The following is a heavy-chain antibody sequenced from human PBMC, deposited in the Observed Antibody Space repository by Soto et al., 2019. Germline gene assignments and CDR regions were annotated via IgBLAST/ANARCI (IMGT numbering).Heavy chain of an antibody. CDR3: ASVETQRYYYGMDV. CDR1: GGTFSSYA. J-gene: IGHJ6*02. V-gene: IGHV1-69*12. D-gene: IGHD2-15*01. Sequence: QVQLVQSGAEVKKPGSSVKVSCKASGGTFSSYAISWVRQAPGQGLEWMGGIIPIFGTADYAQKLQGRVTITADESTSTAYMDLSSLRSEDTAVYYCASVETQRYYYGMDVWGQGTTVTVSS. CDR2: IIPIFGTA.